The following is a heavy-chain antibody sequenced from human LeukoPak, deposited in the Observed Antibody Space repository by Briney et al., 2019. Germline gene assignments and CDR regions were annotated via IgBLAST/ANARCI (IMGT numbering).Heavy chain of an antibody. V-gene: IGHV1-18*01. Sequence: ASVKVSCKASGYTFTSYGISWVRQAPGQGLEWRGWTSAYNGNTNYAQKLQGRVTMTTDTSTSTAYMELRSLRSDDTAVYYCARSKEDYDFWSGSYYYYMDVWGKGTTVTISS. CDR2: TSAYNGNT. J-gene: IGHJ6*03. D-gene: IGHD3-3*01. CDR1: GYTFTSYG. CDR3: ARSKEDYDFWSGSYYYYMDV.